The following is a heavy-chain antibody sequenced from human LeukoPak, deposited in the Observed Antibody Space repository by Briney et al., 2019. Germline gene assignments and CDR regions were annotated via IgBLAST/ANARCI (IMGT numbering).Heavy chain of an antibody. Sequence: ASVKVSCKASGYTFTSDGINWVRQAPGQGLEWMGWISAYNGNTNYAQKLQGRVTMTTDTPTSTASMERRSLRSDATPVYYCVRGTYYDFWSGFVYIRRDNWFEPWGQGTVVTVYS. CDR3: VRGTYYDFWSGFVYIRRDNWFEP. CDR2: ISAYNGNT. V-gene: IGHV1-18*01. CDR1: GYTFTSDG. D-gene: IGHD3-3*01. J-gene: IGHJ5*02.